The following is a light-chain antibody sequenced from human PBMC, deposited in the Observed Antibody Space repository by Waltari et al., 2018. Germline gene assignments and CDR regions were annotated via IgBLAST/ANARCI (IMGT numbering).Light chain of an antibody. CDR3: SSYAGSNNVV. J-gene: IGLJ2*01. CDR1: SSDVGGYNY. CDR2: EVS. Sequence: QSALTQPPSASGSPGQSVTISCPGPSSDVGGYNYVSWYQQHPGNAPKLMIYEVSKRPSGVPDRFSGSKSGNTASLTVSGLQAEDEADYYCSSYAGSNNVVFGGGTKLTVL. V-gene: IGLV2-8*01.